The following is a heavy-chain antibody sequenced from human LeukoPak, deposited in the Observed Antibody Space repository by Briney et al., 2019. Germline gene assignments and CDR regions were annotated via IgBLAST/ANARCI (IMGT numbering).Heavy chain of an antibody. V-gene: IGHV3-23*01. CDR3: AKDDAQYSSGWYYFDY. D-gene: IGHD6-19*01. Sequence: GRSLRLSCAASGFTFANYAMSWVRQAPGKGLEWVSVIGNSGDSTYYADSVKGRFTISRDNSRNTLYLQMKSLRAEDTAVYYCAKDDAQYSSGWYYFDYWGQGTLVTVSS. CDR1: GFTFANYA. CDR2: IGNSGDST. J-gene: IGHJ4*02.